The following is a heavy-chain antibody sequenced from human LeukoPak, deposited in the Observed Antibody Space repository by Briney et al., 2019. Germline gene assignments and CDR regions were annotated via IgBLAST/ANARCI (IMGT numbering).Heavy chain of an antibody. CDR1: GFTFSSYA. V-gene: IGHV3-23*01. D-gene: IGHD3-3*01. Sequence: GGSLRLSCAASGFTFSSYAMSWVRQARGKGLEGVSAISGSGAGTYYADSVKGRFTISRDNSKNTLYLKMNSLSVEDTAVYYCAKGTYYDFWSGYYSGGGLYYFDYWGQGTLVTVSS. J-gene: IGHJ4*02. CDR2: ISGSGAGT. CDR3: AKGTYYDFWSGYYSGGGLYYFDY.